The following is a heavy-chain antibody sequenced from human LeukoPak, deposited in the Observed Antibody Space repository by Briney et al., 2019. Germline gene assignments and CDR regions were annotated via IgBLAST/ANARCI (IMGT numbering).Heavy chain of an antibody. CDR2: ISGSGGST. D-gene: IGHD6-13*01. CDR3: AKGGSSWYPHAFDI. V-gene: IGHV3-23*01. CDR1: GFTFSINA. Sequence: GGSLRPSCAASGFTFSINAMSWVRQAPGKGLEWVSAISGSGGSTYYADSVKGRFTISRGNSKNTVYLQMNSLRGEDTAIYYCAKGGSSWYPHAFDIWGQGTMVTVSS. J-gene: IGHJ3*02.